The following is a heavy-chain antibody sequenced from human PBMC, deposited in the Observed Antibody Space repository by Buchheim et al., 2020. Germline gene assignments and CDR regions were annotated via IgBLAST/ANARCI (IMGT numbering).Heavy chain of an antibody. CDR3: ARGRIAVAALDD. V-gene: IGHV1-46*01. J-gene: IGHJ4*02. CDR2: INPSGGST. CDR1: GYTFTSYY. Sequence: QVQLVQSGAEVKKPGASVKVSCKGSGYTFTSYYIHWVRQAPGQGLEWMGIINPSGGSTNNAQKFQGRVTMTRDTSTTTVYMELSNLRSEDTAVYYCARGRIAVAALDDWGQGTL. D-gene: IGHD6-19*01.